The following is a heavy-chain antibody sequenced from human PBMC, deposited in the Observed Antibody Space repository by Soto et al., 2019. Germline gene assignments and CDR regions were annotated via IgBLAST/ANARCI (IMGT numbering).Heavy chain of an antibody. D-gene: IGHD6-13*01. Sequence: ASVKVSCKASGYPFTSYGISWVRQAPGQGLEWMGWISAYNGNTNYAQKLQGRVTMTTDTSTSTAYMELRSLRSDDTAVYYCARCSSSWYGYYYYGMDVWGQGTTVTVSS. V-gene: IGHV1-18*01. CDR2: ISAYNGNT. J-gene: IGHJ6*02. CDR3: ARCSSSWYGYYYYGMDV. CDR1: GYPFTSYG.